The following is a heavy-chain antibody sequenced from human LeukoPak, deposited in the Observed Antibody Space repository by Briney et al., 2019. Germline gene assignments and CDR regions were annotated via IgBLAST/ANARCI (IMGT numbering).Heavy chain of an antibody. CDR1: GGSISSHY. V-gene: IGHV4-59*11. CDR2: IYYSGST. J-gene: IGHJ3*02. Sequence: SQTLSLTCTVSGGSISSHYWSWIRQPPGKGLEWIGYIYYSGSTNYNPSLKSRVTISVDTSKNQFSLKLSSVTAADTAVYYCASLAKNAFDIWGQGTKVTVSS. CDR3: ASLAKNAFDI.